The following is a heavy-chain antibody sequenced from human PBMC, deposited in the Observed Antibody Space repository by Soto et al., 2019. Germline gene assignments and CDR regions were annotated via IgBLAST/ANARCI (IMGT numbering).Heavy chain of an antibody. CDR3: AKGRDYYDSSGYYYI. Sequence: PLSLSCPASGVPFSSYAMRWVRQAPGKGLEWVSAISGSGGSTYYADSVKGRFTISRDNSKNTLYLQMNSLRAEDTAVYYCAKGRDYYDSSGYYYIWGQGTMVTVSS. CDR1: GVPFSSYA. J-gene: IGHJ3*02. D-gene: IGHD3-22*01. V-gene: IGHV3-23*01. CDR2: ISGSGGST.